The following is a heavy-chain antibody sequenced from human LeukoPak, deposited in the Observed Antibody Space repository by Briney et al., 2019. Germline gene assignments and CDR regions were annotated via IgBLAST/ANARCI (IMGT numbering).Heavy chain of an antibody. Sequence: SETLSLTCAVYVGPFSGYYWTWIRQPPGKGLEWIGEINHSGSTNYNPSLMSRVTISVDTSKNQFSLKLSSVTAADTAMYYCARTTVVTSNFDFWGQGTLVTVSS. V-gene: IGHV4-34*01. CDR1: VGPFSGYY. CDR3: ARTTVVTSNFDF. CDR2: INHSGST. J-gene: IGHJ4*02. D-gene: IGHD4-23*01.